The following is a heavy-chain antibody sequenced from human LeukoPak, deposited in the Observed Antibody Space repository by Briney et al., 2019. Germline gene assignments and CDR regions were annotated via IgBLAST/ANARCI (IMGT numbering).Heavy chain of an antibody. V-gene: IGHV3-7*01. CDR3: VRDLFSYGANQDDF. D-gene: IGHD5-18*01. Sequence: PGGSLRLSCAASGFTFSSYWMNWVRQAPGKGLEWVANINQDGSDKYYVDSVKGRFTISRDNAKRSLYLQMNSLRAEDTAVYYCVRDLFSYGANQDDFWGQGTLVTASS. CDR2: INQDGSDK. J-gene: IGHJ4*02. CDR1: GFTFSSYW.